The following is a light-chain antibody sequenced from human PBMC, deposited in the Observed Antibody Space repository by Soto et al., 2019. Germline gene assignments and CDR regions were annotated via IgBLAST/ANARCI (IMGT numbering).Light chain of an antibody. J-gene: IGKJ1*01. Sequence: DIQMTQSPSSLSASVGGSVTITCRASQGISNYLAWYQQKPGKVPKLLIYAASTLQSGVTSRFSGSGSGTDFTLTISSLQPEDVATYYCQKYNSDLWTVGQGTKVDIK. V-gene: IGKV1-27*01. CDR2: AAS. CDR3: QKYNSDLWT. CDR1: QGISNY.